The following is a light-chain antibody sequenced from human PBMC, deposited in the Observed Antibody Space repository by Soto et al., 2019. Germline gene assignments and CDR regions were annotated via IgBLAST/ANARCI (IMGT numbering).Light chain of an antibody. Sequence: VLTQPASVSGPPGQSITISCTGTSSDVGSYNLVSWYQQHPGKAPKLMIYEVSKRPSGVSNRFSGSKSGNTASLTISGVQAENEADYYCCSYAVFGTGTKVTVL. CDR1: SSDVGSYNL. V-gene: IGLV2-23*02. CDR2: EVS. J-gene: IGLJ1*01. CDR3: CSYAV.